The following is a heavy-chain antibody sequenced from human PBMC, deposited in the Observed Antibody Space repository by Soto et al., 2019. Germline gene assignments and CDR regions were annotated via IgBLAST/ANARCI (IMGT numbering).Heavy chain of an antibody. CDR3: ARLHYYGSGSYYPFY. D-gene: IGHD3-10*01. CDR1: GGSISSSSYY. V-gene: IGHV4-39*01. J-gene: IGHJ4*02. CDR2: IYYSGST. Sequence: SETLSLTCTVSGGSISSSSYYWGWIRQPPGKGLEWIGSIYYSGSTYYNPSLKSRVTISVDTSKNQFSLKLSSVTAADTAVYYCARLHYYGSGSYYPFYWGQGTLVTVSS.